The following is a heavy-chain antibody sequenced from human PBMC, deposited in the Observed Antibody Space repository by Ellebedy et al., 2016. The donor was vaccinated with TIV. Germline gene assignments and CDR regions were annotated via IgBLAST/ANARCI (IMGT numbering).Heavy chain of an antibody. J-gene: IGHJ4*02. Sequence: GGSLRLSXAASGFTFSSYSMNWVRQAPGKGLEWVSSISSSSSYIYYADSVKGRFTISRDNAKNSLYLQMNSLRAEDTAVYYCASPTEIVSSGYLNWGQGTLVTVSS. CDR3: ASPTEIVSSGYLN. V-gene: IGHV3-21*01. CDR2: ISSSSSYI. CDR1: GFTFSSYS. D-gene: IGHD3-22*01.